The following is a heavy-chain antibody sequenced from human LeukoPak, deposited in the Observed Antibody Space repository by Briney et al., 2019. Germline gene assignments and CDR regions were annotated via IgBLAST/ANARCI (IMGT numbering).Heavy chain of an antibody. J-gene: IGHJ3*02. V-gene: IGHV3-7*01. Sequence: GGSLRLSCAASGFTFSDYWMSWIRQAPGKGLEWVANIQEDGSGKHYVDSVKGRFTISRDNAKNSLYLQMNSLRAEDTAVYYCARQSSTGNDIWGQGTMVTVSS. CDR1: GFTFSDYW. CDR2: IQEDGSGK. D-gene: IGHD2-2*01. CDR3: ARQSSTGNDI.